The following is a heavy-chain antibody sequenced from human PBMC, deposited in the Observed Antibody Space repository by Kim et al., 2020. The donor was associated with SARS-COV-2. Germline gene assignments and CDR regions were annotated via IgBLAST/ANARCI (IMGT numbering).Heavy chain of an antibody. CDR3: SRRSGDNPCGCFDL. D-gene: IGHD2-21*01. J-gene: IGHJ2*01. Sequence: ADSVKGRFTISRSNAKNTLSLQMDSQRAKDTAVYYCSRRSGDNPCGCFDLWGRGTLVTVSS. V-gene: IGHV3-74*01.